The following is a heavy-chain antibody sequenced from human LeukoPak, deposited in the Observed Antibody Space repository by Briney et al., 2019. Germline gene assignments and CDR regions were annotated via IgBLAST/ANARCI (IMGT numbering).Heavy chain of an antibody. V-gene: IGHV4-38-2*01. CDR1: GYSISSDNY. Sequence: SETLSLTCAVSGYSISSDNYWVWIRQPPGQGLEWTGGIYHRGSTYYNPSLKSRVTMSVDTSKNQFSLKLISVTAADTAVYYCARAPRDSSSSNYMRRFDYWGQGTLVTVSS. CDR3: ARAPRDSSSSNYMRRFDY. J-gene: IGHJ4*02. D-gene: IGHD3-22*01. CDR2: IYHRGST.